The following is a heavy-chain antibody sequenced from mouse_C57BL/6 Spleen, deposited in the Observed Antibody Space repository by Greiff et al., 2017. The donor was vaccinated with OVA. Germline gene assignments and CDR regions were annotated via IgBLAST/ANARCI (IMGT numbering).Heavy chain of an antibody. CDR3: ARERSSYHYAMDY. V-gene: IGHV1-26*01. J-gene: IGHJ4*01. Sequence: EVKLQQSGPELVKPGASVKISCKASGYTFTDYYMNWVKQSHGKSLEWIGDINPNNGGTSYNQKFKGKATLTVDKSSSTAYMELRSLTSEDSAVYYCARERSSYHYAMDYWGQGTSVTVSS. CDR1: GYTFTDYY. D-gene: IGHD1-1*01. CDR2: INPNNGGT.